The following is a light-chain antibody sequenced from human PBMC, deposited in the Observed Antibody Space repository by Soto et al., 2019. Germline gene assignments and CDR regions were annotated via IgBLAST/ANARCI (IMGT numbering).Light chain of an antibody. CDR1: LSVTNNY. CDR2: GQX. Sequence: EIVLTQSPGTLAVSAGETATLVXRVRLSVTNNYLDWYMQQPXXPTRIXXXGQXTRASGIPERFSGSGSGKDFTLTISRLEPEDSAVYYCQQYGSSPTWTFGQGTKVDIK. CDR3: QQYGSSPTWT. V-gene: IGKV3-20*01. J-gene: IGKJ1*01.